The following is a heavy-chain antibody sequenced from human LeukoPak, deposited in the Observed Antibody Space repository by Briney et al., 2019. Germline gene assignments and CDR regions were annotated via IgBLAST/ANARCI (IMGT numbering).Heavy chain of an antibody. V-gene: IGHV5-51*01. CDR2: IYPGDSDT. J-gene: IGHJ4*02. CDR3: ATLVCYGSCFDY. CDR1: GYSFPSDW. Sequence: GESLTISCQASGYSFPSDWIGCVRHVPGKGLEYMGIIYPGDSDTRYSPSFQGQVTVSADKSISTAYLQWSRLKASDTAMYYCATLVCYGSCFDYWGQGTLVTVSS. D-gene: IGHD3-10*01.